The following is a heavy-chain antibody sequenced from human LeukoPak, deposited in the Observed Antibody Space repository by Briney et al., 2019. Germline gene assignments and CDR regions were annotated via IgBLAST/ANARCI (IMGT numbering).Heavy chain of an antibody. J-gene: IGHJ4*02. CDR3: ARVNKGYYGSGSYYNALGY. CDR2: INWNGGST. Sequence: PGGSLRLSCAASGFTFDDYGMRWVRQAPGKGLEWVSGINWNGGSTGYADSVKGRFIISRDNAKNSLYLQMNSLRAEDTAVYHCARVNKGYYGSGSYYNALGYWGQGTLVTVSS. D-gene: IGHD3-10*01. V-gene: IGHV3-20*01. CDR1: GFTFDDYG.